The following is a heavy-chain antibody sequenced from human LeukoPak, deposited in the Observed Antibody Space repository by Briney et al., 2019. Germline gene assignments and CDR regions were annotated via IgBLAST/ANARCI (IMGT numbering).Heavy chain of an antibody. CDR3: ARYYDRSGYWSTPHFDY. CDR1: GDSVSGISFY. V-gene: IGHV4-61*01. J-gene: IGHJ4*02. Sequence: SETLSLTCTVSGDSVSGISFYWSWIRQRPGKGLQYIGYIQYSGSTNYNPSLKSRVTISVDTSKNQFSLKLSSVTAADTAVYYCARYYDRSGYWSTPHFDYWGQGTLVTVSS. D-gene: IGHD3-22*01. CDR2: IQYSGST.